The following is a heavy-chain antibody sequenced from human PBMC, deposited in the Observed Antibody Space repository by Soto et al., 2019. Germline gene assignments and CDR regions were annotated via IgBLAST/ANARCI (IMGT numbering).Heavy chain of an antibody. CDR3: ATFNLPFSTTVVTDY. J-gene: IGHJ4*02. V-gene: IGHV1-24*01. CDR2: FDPEDGET. Sequence: ASVKVSCKVSGYTLTELSMHWVRQAPGKGLEWMGGFDPEDGETIYAQKFQGRVTMTEDTSTDTAYMELSSLRSEDTAVYYCATFNLPFSTTVVTDYWGQGTLVTVSS. D-gene: IGHD4-17*01. CDR1: GYTLTELS.